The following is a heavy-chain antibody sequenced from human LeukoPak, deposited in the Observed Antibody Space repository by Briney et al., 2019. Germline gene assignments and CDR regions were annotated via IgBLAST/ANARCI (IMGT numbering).Heavy chain of an antibody. Sequence: GASVKVSCKASGYTFTSYDINWVRQATGQGLEWMGWMNPNSGNTGYAQKFQGRVTMTRNTSIGTAYMELSSLRSEDTAVYYCASEVQLERRGLDYWGQGTLVTVSS. D-gene: IGHD1-1*01. CDR2: MNPNSGNT. CDR1: GYTFTSYD. J-gene: IGHJ4*02. CDR3: ASEVQLERRGLDY. V-gene: IGHV1-8*01.